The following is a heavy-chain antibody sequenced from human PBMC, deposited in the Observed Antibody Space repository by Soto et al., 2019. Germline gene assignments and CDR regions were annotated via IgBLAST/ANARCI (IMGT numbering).Heavy chain of an antibody. CDR1: GGSFSGYY. V-gene: IGHV4-34*01. CDR3: ARDPPRRYSGWQHYFDY. CDR2: INHSGST. D-gene: IGHD6-19*01. J-gene: IGHJ4*02. Sequence: SETLSLTCAVYGGSFSGYYWSWIRQPPGKGLEWIGEINHSGSTNYNPSLKSRVTISVDTSKNQFSLKLSSVTAADTAVYYCARDPPRRYSGWQHYFDYWGQGTLVTVSS.